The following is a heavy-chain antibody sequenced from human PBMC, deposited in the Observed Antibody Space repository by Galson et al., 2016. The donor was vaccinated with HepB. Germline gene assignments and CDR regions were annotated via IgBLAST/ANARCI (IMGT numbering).Heavy chain of an antibody. J-gene: IGHJ6*02. CDR1: GDSVSRENTA. V-gene: IGHV6-1*01. D-gene: IGHD2-2*01. CDR2: AFYRSTWTI. Sequence: CAISGDSVSRENTAWNWIRQSPSRGLEWLGRAFYRSTWTIDYAVSVKSRITIYPDASNNQFSLQVNSVTPEDTAVYFCTRSSHSGPPQYLYYGVDVWGQGTTVTVSS. CDR3: TRSSHSGPPQYLYYGVDV.